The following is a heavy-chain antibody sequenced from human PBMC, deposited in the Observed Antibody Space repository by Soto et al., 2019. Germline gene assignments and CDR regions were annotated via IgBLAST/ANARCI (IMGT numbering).Heavy chain of an antibody. CDR3: AKGSWNHLLTSGYYYMDV. J-gene: IGHJ6*03. CDR1: GFSFTRSG. CDR2: ISGSGGST. V-gene: IGHV3-23*01. D-gene: IGHD1-1*01. Sequence: PGGSLRLSCAASGFSFTRSGMHWVRQAPAKGLEWVAVISGSGGSTYYADSVKGRFTISRDNSKNTLYLQMNSLRAEDTAVYYCAKGSWNHLLTSGYYYMDVWGKGTTVTVSS.